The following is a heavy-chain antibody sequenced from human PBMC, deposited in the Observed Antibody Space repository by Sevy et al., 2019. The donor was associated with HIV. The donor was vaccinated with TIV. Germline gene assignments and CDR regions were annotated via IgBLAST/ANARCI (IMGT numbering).Heavy chain of an antibody. Sequence: ASVKVSCKASGYTFTNYYMHWVRQAPGQGLEWMGIINPSDVSSIYEQKFQGRVTMTRDTSTGTVYMELSSLGSDDTAVYYCGRTSPRGGFDYWGQGALVTVSS. J-gene: IGHJ4*02. D-gene: IGHD3-16*01. CDR1: GYTFTNYY. V-gene: IGHV1-46*03. CDR2: INPSDVSS. CDR3: GRTSPRGGFDY.